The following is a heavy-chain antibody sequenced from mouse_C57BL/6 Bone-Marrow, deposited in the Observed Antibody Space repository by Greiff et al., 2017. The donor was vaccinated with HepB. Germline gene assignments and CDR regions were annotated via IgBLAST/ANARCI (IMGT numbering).Heavy chain of an antibody. V-gene: IGHV1-69*01. CDR2: IDPSDSYT. CDR3: ARYYGSSFLFDY. CDR1: GYTFTSYW. D-gene: IGHD1-1*01. Sequence: VQLKQPGAELVMPGASVKLSCKASGYTFTSYWMHWVKQRPGQGLEWIGEIDPSDSYTNYNQKFKGKSTLTVDKSSSTAYMQLSSLTSEDSAVYYCARYYGSSFLFDYWGQGTTLTVSS. J-gene: IGHJ2*01.